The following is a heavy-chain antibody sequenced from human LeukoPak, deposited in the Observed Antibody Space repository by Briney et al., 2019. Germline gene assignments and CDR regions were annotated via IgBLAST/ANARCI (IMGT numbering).Heavy chain of an antibody. V-gene: IGHV3-48*01. CDR1: GFTFGGYS. Sequence: AGGSLRLSCAASGFTFGGYSMNWVRQAPGKGLEWVSYISSSSSTIYYADSVKGRFTISRDNAKNSLYLQMNSLRAEDTAVYYCARDDGSSWYNFDYWGQGTLVTVSS. J-gene: IGHJ4*02. CDR2: ISSSSSTI. D-gene: IGHD6-13*01. CDR3: ARDDGSSWYNFDY.